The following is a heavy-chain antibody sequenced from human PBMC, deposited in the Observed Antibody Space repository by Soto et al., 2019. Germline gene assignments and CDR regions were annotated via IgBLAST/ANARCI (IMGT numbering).Heavy chain of an antibody. CDR2: IIPLSGDT. V-gene: IGHV1-2*02. J-gene: IGHJ3*01. D-gene: IGHD2-15*01. CDR1: GYTFNDHY. Sequence: QVQLVQSGAEVKKPGASVEVSCKTSGYTFNDHYMHWVRQAPGQGLEWMGWIIPLSGDTKYAEKLQGRVTMNRDTSISTAYMELRRLTADDTAVYYCARDGRGLKGALDFWGRGTMVTVSS. CDR3: ARDGRGLKGALDF.